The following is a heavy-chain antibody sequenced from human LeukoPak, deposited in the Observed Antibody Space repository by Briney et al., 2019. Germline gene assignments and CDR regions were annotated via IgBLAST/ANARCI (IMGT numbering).Heavy chain of an antibody. CDR3: TTFSPRDAFDL. Sequence: GGSLRLSCAASGFIFSNAWMNWVRQAPGKGLEWVSVIYSGGSTYYADSVKGRFTISRDNSKNTLYLQMNSLRAEDTAVYYCTTFSPRDAFDLWGQGTMVTVSS. CDR2: IYSGGST. J-gene: IGHJ3*01. CDR1: GFIFSNAW. V-gene: IGHV3-53*01.